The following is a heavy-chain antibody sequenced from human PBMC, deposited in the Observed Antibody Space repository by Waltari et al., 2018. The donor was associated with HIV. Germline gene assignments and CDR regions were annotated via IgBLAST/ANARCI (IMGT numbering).Heavy chain of an antibody. Sequence: QVQLVQSGAEVKKPGASVKVSCKASGYTFTGYYMHWVRQAPGQGLEWMGWINPKRDGTNYAQKFQGRVTMTRDTSTSTAYMELSRLRSDDTALYYCARDRIAVTGSYYYGMDVWGQGTTVTVSS. CDR3: ARDRIAVTGSYYYGMDV. CDR2: INPKRDGT. V-gene: IGHV1-2*02. CDR1: GYTFTGYY. J-gene: IGHJ6*02. D-gene: IGHD6-19*01.